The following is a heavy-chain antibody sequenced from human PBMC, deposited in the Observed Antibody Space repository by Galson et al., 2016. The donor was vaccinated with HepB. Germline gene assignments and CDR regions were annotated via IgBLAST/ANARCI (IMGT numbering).Heavy chain of an antibody. CDR1: GFSFRTFA. V-gene: IGHV3-33*01. J-gene: IGHJ6*02. Sequence: SLRLSCAASGFSFRTFAMNWVRQAPGKGLEWVAVIWDDGSQKYVAESLRGRFSISRDNSKNTLYLYMNNLSADDTAVYYCARPQWNIVVSGGMDVWGQGTTVAVSS. CDR3: ARPQWNIVVSGGMDV. D-gene: IGHD2-21*01. CDR2: IWDDGSQK.